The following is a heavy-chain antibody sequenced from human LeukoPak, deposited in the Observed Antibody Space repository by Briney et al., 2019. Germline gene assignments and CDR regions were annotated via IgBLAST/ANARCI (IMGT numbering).Heavy chain of an antibody. D-gene: IGHD3/OR15-3a*01. CDR2: IKLDGTQK. J-gene: IGHJ4*02. Sequence: GESLSLSCAVSGVSIRNCWMSWIRHPPGRGLEWVANIKLDGTQKNYIQSVRGRFTISRDNARNFLYLQLSSLRAEDTAVYYCTRDFWTDYWGQGTLVTVSS. CDR3: TRDFWTDY. V-gene: IGHV3-7*01. CDR1: GVSIRNCW.